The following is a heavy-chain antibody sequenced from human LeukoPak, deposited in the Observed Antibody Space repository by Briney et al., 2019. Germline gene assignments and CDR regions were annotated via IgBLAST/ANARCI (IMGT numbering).Heavy chain of an antibody. Sequence: GGSLRLSCAASGFTFSSCAMHWVRQAPGKGLEWVAVISYDGSNKYYADSVKGRFTISRDNSKNTLNLQMNSLRAEDTAVYYCATWDKMISMVRGDQYWGQGTLVTVSS. D-gene: IGHD3-10*01. J-gene: IGHJ4*02. CDR1: GFTFSSCA. V-gene: IGHV3-30-3*01. CDR2: ISYDGSNK. CDR3: ATWDKMISMVRGDQY.